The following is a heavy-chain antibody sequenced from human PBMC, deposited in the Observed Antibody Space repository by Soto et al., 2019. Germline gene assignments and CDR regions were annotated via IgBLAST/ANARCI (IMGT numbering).Heavy chain of an antibody. V-gene: IGHV4-39*01. D-gene: IGHD4-17*01. CDR3: VSQRTTVPTQAYFDY. CDR1: GGSVTSSSYY. Sequence: SETLSLTCTVSGGSVTSSSYYWGWIRQSPGKGLEWIGSVYYRGRSYSKSSVKSRVTISVDTSKNRFSLSLNSVTASDTAVYFCVSQRTTVPTQAYFDYWGPGALVTVSS. CDR2: VYYRGRS. J-gene: IGHJ4*02.